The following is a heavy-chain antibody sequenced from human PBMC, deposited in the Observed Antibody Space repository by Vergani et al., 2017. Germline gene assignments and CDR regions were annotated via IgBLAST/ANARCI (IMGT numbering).Heavy chain of an antibody. CDR2: VFYTGSA. CDR3: ATSEYDFWSGYYYFDY. J-gene: IGHJ4*02. CDR1: GGSISNYY. D-gene: IGHD3-3*01. V-gene: IGHV4-59*01. Sequence: QVQLQESGPGLVKPSETLSLTCTVSGGSISNYYWSWIRQPPGEGLEWIGYVFYTGSANYNPSLKSRVTISVDTSKNQFSLKLNSVTAADTAVYYCATSEYDFWSGYYYFDYWGQGTLVTVSS.